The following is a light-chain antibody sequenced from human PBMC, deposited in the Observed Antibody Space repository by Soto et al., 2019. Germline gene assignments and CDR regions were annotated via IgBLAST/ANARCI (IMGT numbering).Light chain of an antibody. J-gene: IGKJ3*01. CDR2: AAS. CDR3: QQSYSFPFT. CDR1: QSISTY. V-gene: IGKV1-39*01. Sequence: DIQMTQSPSSLSASVGDRVTITCRASQSISTYLNWYQQKPGKAPNLLIYAASSLMSGVPSRFSGSESGTDFTLTISSLQPEDFATYYCQQSYSFPFTFGPGTKVDIK.